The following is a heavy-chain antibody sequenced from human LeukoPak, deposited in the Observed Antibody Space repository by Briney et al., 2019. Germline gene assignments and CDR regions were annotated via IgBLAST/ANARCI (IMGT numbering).Heavy chain of an antibody. Sequence: ASVKVSCKASGYTFTSYGISWVRQAPGQGLEWMGWISAYNGNTNYAQKHQGRVTMTTDTSTSTAYMELRSLRSDDTAVYYCARMGTVDSSGYYPQIASYYYYGMDVWAKGPRSPSP. CDR2: ISAYNGNT. V-gene: IGHV1-18*01. D-gene: IGHD3-22*01. CDR1: GYTFTSYG. CDR3: ARMGTVDSSGYYPQIASYYYYGMDV. J-gene: IGHJ6*02.